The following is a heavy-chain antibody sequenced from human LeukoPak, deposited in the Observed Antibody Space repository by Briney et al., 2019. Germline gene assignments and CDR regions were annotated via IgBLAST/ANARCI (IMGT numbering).Heavy chain of an antibody. J-gene: IGHJ4*02. D-gene: IGHD5-18*01. CDR1: GFTFSSYS. CDR3: ARHLSGITGYTYGRGIDY. CDR2: ISSSRSYI. V-gene: IGHV3-21*01. Sequence: KTGGSLRLSCAASGFTFSSYSMNWVRQAPGKGLEWVSFISSSRSYIYYADSVKGRFTISRDNAKNSLYLQMNSLRAEDTAVYYCARHLSGITGYTYGRGIDYWGQGTLVTVSS.